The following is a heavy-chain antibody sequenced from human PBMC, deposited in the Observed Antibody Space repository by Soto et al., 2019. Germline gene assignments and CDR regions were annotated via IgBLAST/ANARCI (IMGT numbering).Heavy chain of an antibody. CDR1: GGSISSYY. Sequence: PSETLSLTCTVSGGSISSYYWSRIRQPPGKGLEWIGYIYYSGSTNYNPSLKSRVTISVDTSKNQFSLKLSSVTAADTAVYYCARLHDYGDYGGNYFDYWGQGTLVIVS. CDR3: ARLHDYGDYGGNYFDY. D-gene: IGHD4-17*01. J-gene: IGHJ4*02. V-gene: IGHV4-59*01. CDR2: IYYSGST.